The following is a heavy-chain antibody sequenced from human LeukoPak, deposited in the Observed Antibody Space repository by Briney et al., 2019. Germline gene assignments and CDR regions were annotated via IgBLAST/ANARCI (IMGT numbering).Heavy chain of an antibody. CDR2: ITRNGDTT. V-gene: IGHV3-20*04. J-gene: IGHJ3*02. Sequence: GGSLRLSCEASGVTFGDYGMSWVRQGRGKGLEWVSGITRNGDTTSYADSVNGRFTISRDNAKNCLYLQMNSLRAEDTAFYYCARGYNHGPIDMWGQGTSVTVSS. D-gene: IGHD2-2*02. CDR3: ARGYNHGPIDM. CDR1: GVTFGDYG.